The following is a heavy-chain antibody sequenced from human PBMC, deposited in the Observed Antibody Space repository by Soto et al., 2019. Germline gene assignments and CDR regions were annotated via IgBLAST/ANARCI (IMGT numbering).Heavy chain of an antibody. CDR1: GFTFSSYA. J-gene: IGHJ4*02. V-gene: IGHV3-23*01. CDR3: ASHPTLRIKPAAGTHY. CDR2: ISGSGGST. Sequence: GGSLRLSCAASGFTFSSYAMTWVRQAPGKGLEWVSGISGSGGSTYYADSVKGRFTISRDNSKNTLYLQMNSLRAEDTALYYCASHPTLRIKPAAGTHYWGQGTLVTVSS. D-gene: IGHD6-13*01.